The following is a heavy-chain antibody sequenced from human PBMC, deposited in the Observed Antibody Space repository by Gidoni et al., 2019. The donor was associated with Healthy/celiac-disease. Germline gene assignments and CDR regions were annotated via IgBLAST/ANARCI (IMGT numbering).Heavy chain of an antibody. CDR3: ARDSDSQDDYGDYLGAFDI. CDR1: AFTSSRLS. Sequence: QVQLVASGGGVVQPGRSVTIPCAASAFTSSRLSIHWVRQAPGKGLEWGAVISYDGGNKYYADSVKGRFTITRDNSKNTLYLQMNSLRAEDTAVYYCARDSDSQDDYGDYLGAFDIWGQGTMVTVSS. V-gene: IGHV3-30-3*01. J-gene: IGHJ3*02. CDR2: ISYDGGNK. D-gene: IGHD4-17*01.